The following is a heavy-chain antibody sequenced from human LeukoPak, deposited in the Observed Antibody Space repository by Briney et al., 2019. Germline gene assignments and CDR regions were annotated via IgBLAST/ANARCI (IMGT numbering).Heavy chain of an antibody. CDR2: IKPDGSEQ. D-gene: IGHD3-16*01. Sequence: GGSLRLSCAASAFTFRNFFMNWVRQAPGKGLEWVANIKPDGSEQYYVDSVKGRFTISRDNAKNSLYLQMSSLRADDTAVYYCVWGQTWAFEFWGRGTLVTVSS. V-gene: IGHV3-7*04. CDR1: AFTFRNFF. J-gene: IGHJ4*02. CDR3: VWGQTWAFEF.